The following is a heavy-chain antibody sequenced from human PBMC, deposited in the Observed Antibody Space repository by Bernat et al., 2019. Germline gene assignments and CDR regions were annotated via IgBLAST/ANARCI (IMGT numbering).Heavy chain of an antibody. V-gene: IGHV3-23*01. D-gene: IGHD1-20*01. CDR1: GFIFSSYG. J-gene: IGHJ4*02. CDR2: ISSSGGAT. CDR3: ARAGVNWKFDY. Sequence: EVQLLESGGGVVQPGGSLRLSCAASGFIFSSYGMSWVRQAPGKGLAWVSAISSSGGATYYADSVKGRFTISRDNSRNTLYLQMNSLRAEDAAVYYCARAGVNWKFDYWGQGTLVTVSS.